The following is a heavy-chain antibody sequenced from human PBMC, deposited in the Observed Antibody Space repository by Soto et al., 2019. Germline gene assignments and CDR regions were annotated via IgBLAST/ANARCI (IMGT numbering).Heavy chain of an antibody. D-gene: IGHD2-15*01. V-gene: IGHV3-21*01. J-gene: IGHJ4*02. Sequence: EVQLVESGGGLVKPGGSLRLSCTASGFTFSSYSMNWVRQAPGKGLEWVSSISSSSSYIYYADSVKGRFTISRDNAKNSLYLQMNSLRAEDTAVYYCARVKGGQVVYWGQGTLVTVSS. CDR2: ISSSSSYI. CDR3: ARVKGGQVVY. CDR1: GFTFSSYS.